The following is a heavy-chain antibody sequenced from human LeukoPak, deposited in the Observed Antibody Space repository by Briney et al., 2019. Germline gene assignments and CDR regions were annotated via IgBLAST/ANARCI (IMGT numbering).Heavy chain of an antibody. J-gene: IGHJ4*02. D-gene: IGHD6-13*01. Sequence: PSETLSLTCTVSGGSIRSYYWSWIRQPPGKGLEWIGDAYYTGSTNYNPSLKSRVTISLDTSKNQFSLKLNSVTAADTAVYYCARAPYSSTWYLEYFDFWGEGTLVTVSS. V-gene: IGHV4-59*01. CDR1: GGSIRSYY. CDR3: ARAPYSSTWYLEYFDF. CDR2: AYYTGST.